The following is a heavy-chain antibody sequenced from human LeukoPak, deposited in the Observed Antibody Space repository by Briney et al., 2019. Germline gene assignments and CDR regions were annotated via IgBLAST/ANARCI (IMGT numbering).Heavy chain of an antibody. CDR1: GYTFNNYW. CDR2: IKQDGSEK. Sequence: GGSLRLSCAASGYTFNNYWMTWVRQAPGKGLEWVVAIKQDGSEKYYVDSVKGRFTISRDNAKNSLYLQMNSLRAEDTAVYYYARGGSYSWFDSWGQGTPVTVSS. J-gene: IGHJ5*01. CDR3: ARGGSYSWFDS. V-gene: IGHV3-7*01.